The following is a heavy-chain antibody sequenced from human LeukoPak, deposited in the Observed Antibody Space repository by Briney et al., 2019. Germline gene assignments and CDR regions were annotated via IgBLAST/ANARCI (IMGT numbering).Heavy chain of an antibody. CDR1: EFTFSSYW. J-gene: IGHJ4*02. CDR2: IKQDGREI. D-gene: IGHD6-13*01. CDR3: ARSYSRFDY. V-gene: IGHV3-7*01. Sequence: GGSLRLSCVASEFTFSSYWMSWVRQAPGRGLEWVANIKQDGREIYYVDSVKGRFTISRDNAKKSLYLQMNSLRAEDTAVYYCARSYSRFDYWGQGTLVTASS.